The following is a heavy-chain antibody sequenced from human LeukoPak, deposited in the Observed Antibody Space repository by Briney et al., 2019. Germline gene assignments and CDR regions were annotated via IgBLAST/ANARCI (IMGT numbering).Heavy chain of an antibody. Sequence: GGSLRLSCAAPGFSFSSNWMGWVRQAPGKGLEWVSSISSSSSYIYYADSVKGRFTISRDNAKNSLYLQMNSLRAEDTAVYYCARVSYSSSWLDPWGQGTLVTVSS. V-gene: IGHV3-21*01. J-gene: IGHJ5*02. CDR3: ARVSYSSSWLDP. CDR2: ISSSSSYI. D-gene: IGHD6-13*01. CDR1: GFSFSSNW.